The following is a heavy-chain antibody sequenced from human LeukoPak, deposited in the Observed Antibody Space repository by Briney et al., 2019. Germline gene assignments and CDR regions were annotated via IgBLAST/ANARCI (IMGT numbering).Heavy chain of an antibody. V-gene: IGHV4-4*07. J-gene: IGHJ4*02. CDR3: ARAPERGYSYGYDY. CDR1: GGSISSYY. Sequence: TSETLSLTCTVSGGSISSYYWSWIRQPAGKGLEWIGRIYTSGSTNYNPSLKSRVTISVDTSKNQFSLKLSSVTAADTAVYYCARAPERGYSYGYDYWGQGTLVTVSS. CDR2: IYTSGST. D-gene: IGHD5-18*01.